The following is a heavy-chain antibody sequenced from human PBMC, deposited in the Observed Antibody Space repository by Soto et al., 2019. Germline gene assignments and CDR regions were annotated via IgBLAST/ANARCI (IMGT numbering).Heavy chain of an antibody. V-gene: IGHV4-34*01. CDR2: INHSGST. D-gene: IGHD3-10*01. J-gene: IGHJ6*03. CDR3: ARGGPRRIGFVYYMDV. Sequence: SETLSLTCAVYGGSCSGYYWSWIRQPPGKGLEWIGEINHSGSTNYNPSLKSRVTISVDTSKNQFSLKLSSVTAADTAVYYCARGGPRRIGFVYYMDVWGKGTTVTVSS. CDR1: GGSCSGYY.